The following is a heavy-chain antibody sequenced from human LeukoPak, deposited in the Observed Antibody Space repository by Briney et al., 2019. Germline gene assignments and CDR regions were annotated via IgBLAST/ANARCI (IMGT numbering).Heavy chain of an antibody. CDR1: GYTFTSYA. CDR3: ARGYSGYDYEGDY. D-gene: IGHD5-12*01. J-gene: IGHJ4*02. V-gene: IGHV1-3*01. Sequence: ASVKVPCKASGYTFTSYAMHWVRQAPGQRLEWMGWINAGNGNTKYSQKFQGRVTITRDTSASTAYMELSSLRSEDTAVYYCARGYSGYDYEGDYWGQGTLVTVSS. CDR2: INAGNGNT.